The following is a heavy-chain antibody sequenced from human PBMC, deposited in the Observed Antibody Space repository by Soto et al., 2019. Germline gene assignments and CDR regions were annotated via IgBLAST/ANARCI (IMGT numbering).Heavy chain of an antibody. D-gene: IGHD2-2*01. CDR3: ARGRCSSTSCYAGGYYYYYMDV. CDR1: GGSFSGYY. CDR2: INDSGRN. J-gene: IGHJ6*03. V-gene: IGHV4-34*01. Sequence: QVQLQQWGAGLLKPSETLSLTCAVYGGSFSGYYWSWIRQPPGKGLEWIGEINDSGRNNYNPSLNRRVTLSADTYNTQFSLKLSSVTAADTAVYYCARGRCSSTSCYAGGYYYYYMDVWGKGTTVTVSS.